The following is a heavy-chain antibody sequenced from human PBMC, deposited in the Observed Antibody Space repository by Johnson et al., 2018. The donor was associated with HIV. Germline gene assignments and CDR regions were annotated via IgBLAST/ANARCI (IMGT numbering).Heavy chain of an antibody. J-gene: IGHJ3*02. CDR1: GFTVSSYY. Sequence: MLLVESGGGLVRQGASLRLSCAASGFTVSSYYMSWVRQAPGKGLEWVSVIYSGGSTYYANSVKGRFTISRDNSKNTLYLQMGSLRAEDMAVYYCARGDSSGWYRYAFDIWGQGTMVTVSS. V-gene: IGHV3-66*01. D-gene: IGHD6-19*01. CDR2: IYSGGST. CDR3: ARGDSSGWYRYAFDI.